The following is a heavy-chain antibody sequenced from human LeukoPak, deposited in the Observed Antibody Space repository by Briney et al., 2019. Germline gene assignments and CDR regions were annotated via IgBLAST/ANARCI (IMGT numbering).Heavy chain of an antibody. J-gene: IGHJ6*03. CDR3: ARHVFPHSGSHMDV. CDR2: IYYSGST. V-gene: IGHV4-39*01. Sequence: SETLSLTCTVSGGSISSSSYYWGWIRQPPGKGLEWIGSIYYSGSTYYNPSLKSRVTISVDTSKNQFSLKLSSVTAADTAVYYCARHVFPHSGSHMDVWGKGTTVTVSS. D-gene: IGHD3-10*01. CDR1: GGSISSSSYY.